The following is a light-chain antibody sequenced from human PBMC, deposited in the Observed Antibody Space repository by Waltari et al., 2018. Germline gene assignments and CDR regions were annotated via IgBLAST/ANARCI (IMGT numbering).Light chain of an antibody. J-gene: IGKJ1*01. V-gene: IGKV4-1*01. CDR3: QQYYDAPRT. Sequence: DFVMTQSPDSLAVSLGERATINCRSSQSVLSNNQNYLAWYQQEPGQPPKLLIYWASTRASGVPDRFGGGGSGTDFTLTISSLQAEDVAVYYCQQYYDAPRTFGQGTKVEIK. CDR1: QSVLSNNQNY. CDR2: WAS.